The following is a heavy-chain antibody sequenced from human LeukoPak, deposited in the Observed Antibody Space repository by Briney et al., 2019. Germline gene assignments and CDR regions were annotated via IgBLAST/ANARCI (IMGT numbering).Heavy chain of an antibody. CDR1: GGSISSSSYY. D-gene: IGHD1-26*01. Sequence: PSETLSLTCTVSGGSISSSSYYWGWIRQPPGKGLEWIGRIYYSGSTYYNPSLKSRVTISVDTSKNQFSLKLSSVTAADTAVYYCARVPEEWEPKPVNWGQGTLVTVSS. V-gene: IGHV4-39*07. CDR2: IYYSGST. J-gene: IGHJ4*02. CDR3: ARVPEEWEPKPVN.